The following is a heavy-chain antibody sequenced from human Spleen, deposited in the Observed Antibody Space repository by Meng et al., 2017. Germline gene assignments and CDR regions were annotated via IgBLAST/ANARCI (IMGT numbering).Heavy chain of an antibody. CDR1: GGSISSGGYY. Sequence: QVRLQESGPGLVKPSQTLSLTCTVSGGSISSGGYYWSWIRQHPGKGLEWIGYIYYSGSTYYNPSLKSRVTISVDTSKNQFSLKLSSVTAADTAVYYCARDGISSGWYRYFQHWGQGTLVTVSS. CDR3: ARDGISSGWYRYFQH. V-gene: IGHV4-31*03. D-gene: IGHD6-19*01. J-gene: IGHJ1*01. CDR2: IYYSGST.